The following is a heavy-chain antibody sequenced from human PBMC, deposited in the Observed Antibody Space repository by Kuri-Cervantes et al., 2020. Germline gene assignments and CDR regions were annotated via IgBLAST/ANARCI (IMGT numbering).Heavy chain of an antibody. Sequence: SATLSLTCAVYGGSFSGYYWSWIRQPPGKGLEWIGEINHSGSTNYNPSLKSRVTISVDTSKNQFSLKLSSVTAADTAVYYCARGGRWGAVAVPYYFDYWGQGTLVTVSS. V-gene: IGHV4-34*01. D-gene: IGHD6-19*01. CDR1: GGSFSGYY. J-gene: IGHJ4*02. CDR3: ARGGRWGAVAVPYYFDY. CDR2: INHSGST.